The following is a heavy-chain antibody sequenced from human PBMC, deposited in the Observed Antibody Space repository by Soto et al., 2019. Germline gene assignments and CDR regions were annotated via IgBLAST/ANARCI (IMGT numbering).Heavy chain of an antibody. D-gene: IGHD1-1*01. CDR3: ARAELERGEVGYFGMDV. CDR2: ISSYNSNNGDT. CDR1: GYTFSNYA. V-gene: IGHV1-18*04. J-gene: IGHJ6*02. Sequence: QVHLVQSGAELKKPGASVKVSCKTSGYTFSNYAISWVRQAPGQGLECMGWISSYNSNNGDTKSAQMLQGRVTMTIDTSATTAYMELRSLRSDDTAVYYCARAELERGEVGYFGMDVWGQGTTVTVSS.